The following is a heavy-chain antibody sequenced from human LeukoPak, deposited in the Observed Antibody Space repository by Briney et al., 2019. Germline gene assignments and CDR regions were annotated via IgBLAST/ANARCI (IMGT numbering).Heavy chain of an antibody. CDR1: GYKLTNNW. CDR2: IYPGDSDT. Sequence: GGSLKISCKISGYKLTNNWIGWVRQVPGKGLEWMGIIYPGDSDTRYSPSFQGQVTISADKSINTAYLQWSSLKASDTAMYYCARGTGSGTYTAYYFDYWGQGTLVTVSS. D-gene: IGHD3-10*01. J-gene: IGHJ4*02. V-gene: IGHV5-51*01. CDR3: ARGTGSGTYTAYYFDY.